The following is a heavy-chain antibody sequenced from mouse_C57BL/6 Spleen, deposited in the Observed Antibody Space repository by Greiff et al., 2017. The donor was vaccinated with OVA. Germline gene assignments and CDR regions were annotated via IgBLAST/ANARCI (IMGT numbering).Heavy chain of an antibody. CDR2: IRLKSDNYAT. CDR3: TERGGAMDY. CDR1: GFTFSNYW. Sequence: EVKLEESGGGLVQPGGSMKLSCVASGFTFSNYWMNWVRQSPEKGLEWVAQIRLKSDNYATHYAESVKGRFTISRDDSKSSVYLQMNNLRAEDTGIYYCTERGGAMDYWGQGTSVTVSS. V-gene: IGHV6-3*01. J-gene: IGHJ4*01.